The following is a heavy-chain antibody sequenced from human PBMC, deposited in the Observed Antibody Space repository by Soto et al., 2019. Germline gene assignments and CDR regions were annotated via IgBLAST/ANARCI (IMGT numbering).Heavy chain of an antibody. Sequence: GGSLRLSCTASGFTLSYYWMHWVRQAPGKGLVWVSRINSDGSTTNYADSVKGRFTISRDNAKNTLYLEMNSLRAEDTAVYYCPNLYSRSYSTSRGQGTLVTLSS. CDR1: GFTLSYYW. CDR2: INSDGSTT. CDR3: PNLYSRSYSTS. J-gene: IGHJ4*02. D-gene: IGHD1-26*01. V-gene: IGHV3-74*01.